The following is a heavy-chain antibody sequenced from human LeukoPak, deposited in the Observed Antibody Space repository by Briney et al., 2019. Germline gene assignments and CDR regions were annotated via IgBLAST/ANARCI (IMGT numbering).Heavy chain of an antibody. CDR3: ARPETQYSSGLDGFDI. D-gene: IGHD6-19*01. Sequence: GGSLRLSCAASGFTFSTYWMHWVRQAPGKGLVWVSRINSDGSRTTYADSVKGRFTISRDSAKNTLYLQMNSLRTEDTAVYYCARPETQYSSGLDGFDIWGQGTMVTVSS. V-gene: IGHV3-74*01. CDR1: GFTFSTYW. J-gene: IGHJ3*02. CDR2: INSDGSRT.